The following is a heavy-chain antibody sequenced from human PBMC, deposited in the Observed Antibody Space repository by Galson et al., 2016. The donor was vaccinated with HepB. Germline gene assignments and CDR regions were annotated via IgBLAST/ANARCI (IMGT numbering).Heavy chain of an antibody. J-gene: IGHJ4*02. D-gene: IGHD4-11*01. Sequence: TLSLTCTVSGDSISSGRYYWGWIRQPPGKGLEWIGSLSYSGSTFYNPSLKSRVTLSVDTSKSQFSLKLDSVTAADTAVYYCARHGPVTTHFYWGQGTLVTVSS. V-gene: IGHV4-39*01. CDR1: GDSISSGRYY. CDR3: ARHGPVTTHFY. CDR2: LSYSGST.